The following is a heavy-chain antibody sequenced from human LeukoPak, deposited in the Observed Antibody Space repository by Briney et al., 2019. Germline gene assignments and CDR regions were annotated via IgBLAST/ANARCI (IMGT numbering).Heavy chain of an antibody. CDR1: GGSISSYY. V-gene: IGHV4-4*07. D-gene: IGHD6-13*01. Sequence: PSETLSLTCTVSGGSISSYYWSWIRQPAGRGLEWIGRIYTSGSTNYNPSLKSRVTMTVDTSKNQFSLKLSSVTGADTAVYYCARDSPIVIAAAGTSWFDPWGQGTLVTVSS. CDR2: IYTSGST. J-gene: IGHJ5*02. CDR3: ARDSPIVIAAAGTSWFDP.